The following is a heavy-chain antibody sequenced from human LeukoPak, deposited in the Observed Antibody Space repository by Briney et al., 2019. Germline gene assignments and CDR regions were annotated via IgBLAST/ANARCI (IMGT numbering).Heavy chain of an antibody. CDR2: ISPYNGYA. Sequence: ASVKVSCKACGYTFTSYGISWVRQAPGQGLEWMGWISPYNGYAKYTQRLRGRVTMTTDTSTSTAYMDLRSLTSDDTAVYYCARNCSTTSCQKGDYWGQGTLVTVSS. J-gene: IGHJ4*02. CDR3: ARNCSTTSCQKGDY. CDR1: GYTFTSYG. D-gene: IGHD2-2*01. V-gene: IGHV1-18*01.